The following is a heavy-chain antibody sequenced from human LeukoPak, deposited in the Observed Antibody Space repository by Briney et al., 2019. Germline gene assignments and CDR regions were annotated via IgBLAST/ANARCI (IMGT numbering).Heavy chain of an antibody. CDR3: ARQPDYGDYDGFSGIPGWFDP. V-gene: IGHV4-39*01. Sequence: PSETLSLTCTVSGGSISSSSYYWGWIRQPPGKGLEWIGSIYYSGSTYYNPSLKSRVTISVDTSKNQFSLKLSSVTAADTAVYYCARQPDYGDYDGFSGIPGWFDPWGQGTLVTVSS. CDR1: GGSISSSSYY. CDR2: IYYSGST. J-gene: IGHJ5*02. D-gene: IGHD4-17*01.